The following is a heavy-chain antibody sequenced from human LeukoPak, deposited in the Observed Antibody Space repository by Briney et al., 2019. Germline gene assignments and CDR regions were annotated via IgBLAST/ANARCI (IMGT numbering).Heavy chain of an antibody. J-gene: IGHJ6*03. D-gene: IGHD3-10*01. CDR3: ARARGRGYYYYTDV. Sequence: PSETLSLTCTVSGASISSGGYYWGWLRQHPGKGLEWIGYIYDSGSTYYHPSLKSRVTISVDTSKNQFSLKLSSVTAADTAVYYCARARGRGYYYYTDVWGKGTTVTVSS. CDR1: GASISSGGYY. V-gene: IGHV4-31*03. CDR2: IYDSGST.